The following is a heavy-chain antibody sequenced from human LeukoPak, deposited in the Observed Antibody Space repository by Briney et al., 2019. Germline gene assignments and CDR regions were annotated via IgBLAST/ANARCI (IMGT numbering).Heavy chain of an antibody. D-gene: IGHD3-22*01. V-gene: IGHV1-69*05. CDR2: IIPIFGTA. J-gene: IGHJ4*02. CDR1: GGTFSSYA. CDR3: ARYYDSSATTLNYFDY. Sequence: WASVKVSCKASGGTFSSYAISWVRQAPGQGLEWMGGIIPIFGTANYAQKFQGRVTITTDESTSTAYMELSSLRSEDTAVYYCARYYDSSATTLNYFDYWGQGTQVTVSS.